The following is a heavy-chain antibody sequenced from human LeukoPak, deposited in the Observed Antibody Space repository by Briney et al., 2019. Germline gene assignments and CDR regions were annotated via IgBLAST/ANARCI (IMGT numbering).Heavy chain of an antibody. CDR2: IRYDGSNK. J-gene: IGHJ4*02. CDR1: GFTFSSYS. CDR3: AKDRFGELLYYY. Sequence: GGSLRLSCAASGFTFSSYSMNWVRQAPGKGLEWVAFIRYDGSNKYYADSVKGRFTISRDNSKNTLYLQMNSLRAEDTAVYYCAKDRFGELLYYYWGQGTLVTVSS. D-gene: IGHD3-10*01. V-gene: IGHV3-30*02.